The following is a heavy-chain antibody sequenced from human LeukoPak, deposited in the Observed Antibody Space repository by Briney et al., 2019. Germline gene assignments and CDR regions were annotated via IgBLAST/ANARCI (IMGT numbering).Heavy chain of an antibody. Sequence: SETLSLTCTVYGGSFSGYYWNWIRQPPGKGLEWIGEINHSGSTNYNPSLKSRVTMSVDTSKNQFSLKLSSVTAADTAVYYCAREWELGDLDVWGKGTTVTISS. CDR1: GGSFSGYY. J-gene: IGHJ6*04. D-gene: IGHD1-26*01. CDR3: AREWELGDLDV. CDR2: INHSGST. V-gene: IGHV4-34*01.